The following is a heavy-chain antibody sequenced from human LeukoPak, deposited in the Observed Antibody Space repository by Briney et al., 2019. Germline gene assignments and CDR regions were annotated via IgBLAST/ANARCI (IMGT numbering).Heavy chain of an antibody. J-gene: IGHJ4*02. D-gene: IGHD3-22*01. Sequence: ASVKVSCKASGGTFSSYAISWVRQAPGQGLEWMGGIIPIFGTANYAQKFQGRVTITTDESTSTAYMELSSLRSGDTAVYYCARDGRDYYDSSGYYRPYYFDYWGQGTLVTVSS. CDR3: ARDGRDYYDSSGYYRPYYFDY. CDR2: IIPIFGTA. V-gene: IGHV1-69*05. CDR1: GGTFSSYA.